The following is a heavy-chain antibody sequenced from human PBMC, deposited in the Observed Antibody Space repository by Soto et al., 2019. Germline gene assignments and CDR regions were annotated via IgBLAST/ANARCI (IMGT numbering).Heavy chain of an antibody. D-gene: IGHD2-21*01. CDR3: ARRTSYGAIAE. V-gene: IGHV4-4*02. J-gene: IGHJ4*02. CDR1: GDSVNTHDW. CDR2: ISHNDLK. Sequence: PSETLSLTCAVSGDSVNTHDWWAWVRQPPGKRPEWIGEISHNDLKNYHPFLKTRLSFSISRDRSSLQFSLSLRSVTATDTAVYFCARRTSYGAIAEWGQGKMVTVS.